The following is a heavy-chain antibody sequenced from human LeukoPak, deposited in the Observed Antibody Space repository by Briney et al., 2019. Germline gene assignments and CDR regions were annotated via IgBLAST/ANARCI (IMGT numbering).Heavy chain of an antibody. D-gene: IGHD3-22*01. Sequence: PSETLSLTCTVSGGSISSYYWSWIRQPPGQGLEWIGYIYYSGSTNYNPSLKSRVTISQDTSKNQFSLKLSSVTAADTAVYYCAKNYDSSGYTTFAYWGRGTLVTVSS. CDR1: GGSISSYY. CDR3: AKNYDSSGYTTFAY. V-gene: IGHV4-59*01. J-gene: IGHJ4*02. CDR2: IYYSGST.